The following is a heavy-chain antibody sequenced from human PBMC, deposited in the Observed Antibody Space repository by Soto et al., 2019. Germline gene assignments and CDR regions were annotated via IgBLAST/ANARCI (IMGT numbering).Heavy chain of an antibody. J-gene: IGHJ6*02. CDR2: IYYSGST. CDR3: ARDQKYYDFWSGMDV. D-gene: IGHD3-3*01. CDR1: GGSISSCGYY. Sequence: SETLSLTCTVSGGSISSCGYYWSWIRQHPGKGLEWIGYIYYSGSTYYNPSLKSRVTISVDTSKNQFSLKLSSVTAADTAVYYCARDQKYYDFWSGMDVWGQGTTVTVSS. V-gene: IGHV4-31*03.